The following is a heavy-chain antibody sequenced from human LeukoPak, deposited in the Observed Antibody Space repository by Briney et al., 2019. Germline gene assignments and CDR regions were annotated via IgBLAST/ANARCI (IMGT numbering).Heavy chain of an antibody. J-gene: IGHJ5*02. Sequence: PSETLSLTCTVSNDSISSGDYYWNWIRQPPGKGLEWIGYIYHSGSTYYNPSLKSRVTISVDTSKNQFSLKLSSVTAADTAVYYCARGGDPPYNWFDPWGQGTLVTVSS. CDR3: ARGGDPPYNWFDP. CDR1: NDSISSGDYY. CDR2: IYHSGST. D-gene: IGHD2-21*02. V-gene: IGHV4-30-4*01.